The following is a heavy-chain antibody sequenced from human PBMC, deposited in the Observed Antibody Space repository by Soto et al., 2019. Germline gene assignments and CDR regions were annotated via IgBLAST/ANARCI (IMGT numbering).Heavy chain of an antibody. D-gene: IGHD3-10*01. CDR3: ARGVTAGVDY. J-gene: IGHJ4*02. CDR2: MEPSSGKT. Sequence: ASVQVSCQASGYSFTSLDINWVRQTTGQGLEWMGWMEPSSGKTGYAQRFQDRVTMTRDTSINTAYMELRSLTSDDPAFYYCARGVTAGVDYWGQGTLVTVSS. V-gene: IGHV1-8*01. CDR1: GYSFTSLD.